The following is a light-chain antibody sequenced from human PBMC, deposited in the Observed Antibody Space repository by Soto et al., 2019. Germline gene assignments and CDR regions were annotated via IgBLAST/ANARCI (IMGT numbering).Light chain of an antibody. CDR2: GES. CDR3: RRYGNYWT. CDR1: QSVSSH. Sequence: IVLSQSPATLSLSPGERATLSCRASQSVSSHLAWYQQRPGPGPRIYIYGESTRATGIRARFSGSGSGTEFTLTIISLQDVEFAVYYQRRYGNYWTFGQGTKVDI. J-gene: IGKJ1*01. V-gene: IGKV3-15*01.